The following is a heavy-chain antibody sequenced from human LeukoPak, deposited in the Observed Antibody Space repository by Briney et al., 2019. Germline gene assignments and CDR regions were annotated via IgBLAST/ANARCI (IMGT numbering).Heavy chain of an antibody. J-gene: IGHJ4*02. V-gene: IGHV1-8*01. CDR1: GYTFTSYD. CDR2: MNPNSGST. CDR3: ARVGAKLWLPDY. D-gene: IGHD5-18*01. Sequence: ASVKVSCKASGYTFTSYDINWVRQATGEGLEWMGWMNPNSGSTGYAQKFQGRVTMTSNTSIITAYMELSSLRSEDTAVYYCARVGAKLWLPDYWGQGTLVTVSS.